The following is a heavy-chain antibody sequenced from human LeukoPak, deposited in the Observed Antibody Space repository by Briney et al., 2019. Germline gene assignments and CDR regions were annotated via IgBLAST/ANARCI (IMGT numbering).Heavy chain of an antibody. D-gene: IGHD6-13*01. CDR1: GFTFSGSG. Sequence: GGSLKLSCAATGFTFSGSGMHWVRQASGKGLEWIGRIRTKVNSYATAYAASVKGRFTNSRDDSKNTAYLQVDSLKTGDTAVYYCSRGISGYGMDVWGQGTTVTVSS. CDR3: SRGISGYGMDV. J-gene: IGHJ6*02. CDR2: IRTKVNSYAT. V-gene: IGHV3-73*01.